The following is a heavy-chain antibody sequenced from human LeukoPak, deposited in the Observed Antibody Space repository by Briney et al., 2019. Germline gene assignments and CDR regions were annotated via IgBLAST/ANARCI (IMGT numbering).Heavy chain of an antibody. Sequence: GGSLRLSCAASGFTFSSYSMNWVRQAPGKGLEWVSSISSSSSYIYYADSVKGRFTISRDNAKNSLYLQMNSLRAEDTAVYYCAKVTQWQSYYYYYGMDVWGQGTTVTVSS. CDR1: GFTFSSYS. D-gene: IGHD6-19*01. J-gene: IGHJ6*02. V-gene: IGHV3-21*01. CDR3: AKVTQWQSYYYYYGMDV. CDR2: ISSSSSYI.